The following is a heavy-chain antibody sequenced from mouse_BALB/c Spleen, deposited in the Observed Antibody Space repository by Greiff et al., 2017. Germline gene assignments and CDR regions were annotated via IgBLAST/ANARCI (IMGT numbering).Heavy chain of an antibody. D-gene: IGHD2-14*01. V-gene: IGHV5-4*02. CDR1: GFTFSDYY. Sequence: EVNLVESGGGLVKPGGSLKLSCAASGFTFSDYYMYWVRQTPEKRLEWVATISDGGSYTYYPDSVKGRFTISRDNAKNNLYLQMSSLKSEDTAMYYCARVRYDYYAMDYWGQGTSVTVSS. J-gene: IGHJ4*01. CDR3: ARVRYDYYAMDY. CDR2: ISDGGSYT.